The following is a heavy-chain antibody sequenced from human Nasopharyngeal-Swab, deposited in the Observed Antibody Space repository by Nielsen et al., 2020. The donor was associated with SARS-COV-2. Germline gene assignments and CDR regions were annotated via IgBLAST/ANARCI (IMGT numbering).Heavy chain of an antibody. V-gene: IGHV1-18*01. J-gene: IGHJ2*01. CDR2: ISPYNGNT. Sequence: ASVKVSCKTSGYTFSSYGISWVRQAPGQGFEWMGWISPYNGNTNYPQKFQGRVTVTADTSTSTAYLELRSLRSDDTAIYYCARKVGAPRAWYFDLWGRGTLVTVSS. D-gene: IGHD3-16*01. CDR1: GYTFSSYG. CDR3: ARKVGAPRAWYFDL.